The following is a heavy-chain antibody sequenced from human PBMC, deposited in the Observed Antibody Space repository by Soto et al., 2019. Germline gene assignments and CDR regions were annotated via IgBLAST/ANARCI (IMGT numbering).Heavy chain of an antibody. V-gene: IGHV4-31*03. Sequence: LSLTCTVSGGSISSGGYYWSWIRQHPGKGLEWIGYIYYSGSTYYNPSLKSRVTISVDTSKNQFSLKLSSVTAADTAVYYCASSYGDSMVDYWGQGTLVTVPQ. D-gene: IGHD4-17*01. CDR2: IYYSGST. CDR1: GGSISSGGYY. CDR3: ASSYGDSMVDY. J-gene: IGHJ4*02.